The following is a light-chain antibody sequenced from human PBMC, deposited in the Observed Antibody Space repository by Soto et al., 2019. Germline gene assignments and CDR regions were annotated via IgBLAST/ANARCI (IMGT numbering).Light chain of an antibody. Sequence: QAVVTQPPSVSGAPGQRVTISCTGSSSNIGAGYDVHWYQQLPGTAPKLLIYANINRPSGVPDRFSGSKSDTSASLAITGLQAEDEADYYCQSYDNSLSVYVVFGGGTKVTVL. CDR1: SSNIGAGYD. V-gene: IGLV1-40*01. J-gene: IGLJ2*01. CDR2: ANI. CDR3: QSYDNSLSVYVV.